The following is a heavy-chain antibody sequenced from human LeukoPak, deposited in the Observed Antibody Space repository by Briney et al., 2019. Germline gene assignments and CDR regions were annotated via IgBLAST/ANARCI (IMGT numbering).Heavy chain of an antibody. D-gene: IGHD6-19*01. Sequence: GGSLRLSCAASGFTFSSYWMSWVRQAPGKGLEWVANIKQDGSEKYYVDSVKGRFTISRDNAKNSLYLQMNSLRAEDTAVYYCARGYSSGWYGSVHFDYWGQGTLVTVSS. J-gene: IGHJ4*02. CDR2: IKQDGSEK. CDR1: GFTFSSYW. CDR3: ARGYSSGWYGSVHFDY. V-gene: IGHV3-7*01.